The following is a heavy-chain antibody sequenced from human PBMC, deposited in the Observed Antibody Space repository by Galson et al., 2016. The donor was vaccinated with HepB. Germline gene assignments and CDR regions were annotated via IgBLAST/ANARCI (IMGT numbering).Heavy chain of an antibody. J-gene: IGHJ4*02. Sequence: SVKVSCKASGGAFSSYAINWVRQAPGQGLEWMGGTTPMFGTTNYAQNFRGRVTITADGSTSTAYMELSSLRSEDTAVYYCATRSGLDYGVFDYWGQGTLVTVSS. V-gene: IGHV1-69*13. CDR2: TTPMFGTT. CDR3: ATRSGLDYGVFDY. CDR1: GGAFSSYA. D-gene: IGHD4-17*01.